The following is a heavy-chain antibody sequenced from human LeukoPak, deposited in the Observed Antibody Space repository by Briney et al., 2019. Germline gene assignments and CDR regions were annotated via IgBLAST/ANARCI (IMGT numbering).Heavy chain of an antibody. D-gene: IGHD6-19*01. Sequence: PGGSLRLSCAASGFTVSSNYMSWVRQAPGKGLEWVSAISGSGGSTYYADSVKGRFTISRDNSKNTLYLQMNSLRAEDTAVYYCANAYVAVAGIDYWGQGTLVTVSS. V-gene: IGHV3-23*01. J-gene: IGHJ4*02. CDR3: ANAYVAVAGIDY. CDR1: GFTVSSNY. CDR2: ISGSGGST.